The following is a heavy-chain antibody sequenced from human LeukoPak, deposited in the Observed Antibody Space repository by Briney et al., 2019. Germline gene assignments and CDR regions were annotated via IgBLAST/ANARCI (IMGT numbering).Heavy chain of an antibody. D-gene: IGHD2-15*01. J-gene: IGHJ4*02. CDR2: ISYDGSNK. V-gene: IGHV3-30*18. CDR3: AKDLEGSADY. CDR1: GFTFSSYG. Sequence: GRSLRLSCAASGFTFSSYGMHWVRQAPGKGLEWVAVISYDGSNKYCADSVKGRFTISRDNSKNTLYLQMNSLRAEDTAVYYCAKDLEGSADYWGQGTLVTVSS.